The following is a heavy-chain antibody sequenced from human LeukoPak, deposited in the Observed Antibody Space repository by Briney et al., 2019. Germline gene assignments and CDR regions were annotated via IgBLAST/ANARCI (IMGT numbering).Heavy chain of an antibody. D-gene: IGHD6-13*01. CDR1: GGTFSSYA. CDR3: ARWQQVVQNWFDP. J-gene: IGHJ5*02. V-gene: IGHV1-69*13. CDR2: IIPIFGSA. Sequence: SVKVSCKASGGTFSSYAISWVRQAPGQGLEWMGGIIPIFGSANYAQKFQGRVTITADESSSTAYMELSSLRSEDTAIYYCARWQQVVQNWFDPWGQGTLVTVSS.